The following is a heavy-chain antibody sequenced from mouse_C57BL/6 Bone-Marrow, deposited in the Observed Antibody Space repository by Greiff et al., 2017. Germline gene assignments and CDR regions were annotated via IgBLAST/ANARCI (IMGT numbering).Heavy chain of an antibody. CDR3: AGGGSIPYYAMDY. D-gene: IGHD1-1*01. V-gene: IGHV5-17*01. CDR1: GFTFSDYG. CDR2: ISSGSSTI. J-gene: IGHJ4*01. Sequence: EVMLVESGGGLVKPGGSLKLSCAASGFTFSDYGMHWVRQAPEKGLEWVAYISSGSSTIYYADTVKGRFTLSRDNAKNTLFLQMTSLRSEDTAMYYWAGGGSIPYYAMDYWGQGTSVTVSS.